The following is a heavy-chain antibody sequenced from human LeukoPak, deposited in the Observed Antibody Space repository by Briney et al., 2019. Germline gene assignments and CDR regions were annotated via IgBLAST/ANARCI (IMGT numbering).Heavy chain of an antibody. Sequence: PSETLFLTCTVSGDSINRHYWSWIRQTPGTGLEWIGYISYRGSTNYNPSLKSRVTMSVDTSNNQFSLRLSSVTAADTAVYYCATNAGPAALDAIDIWGQGTIVIVSS. CDR1: GDSINRHY. V-gene: IGHV4-59*08. D-gene: IGHD2-2*01. CDR3: ATNAGPAALDAIDI. J-gene: IGHJ3*02. CDR2: ISYRGST.